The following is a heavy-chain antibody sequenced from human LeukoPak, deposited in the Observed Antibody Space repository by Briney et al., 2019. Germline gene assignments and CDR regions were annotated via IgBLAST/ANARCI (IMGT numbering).Heavy chain of an antibody. CDR2: IIPIFGTA. CDR3: ARASQDYYGSGSYYRGGDAFDI. D-gene: IGHD3-10*01. V-gene: IGHV1-69*13. J-gene: IGHJ3*02. CDR1: GGTFSSYA. Sequence: ASVKVSCKASGGTFSSYAISWVRQAPGQGLEWMGGIIPIFGTANYAQKFQGRVTITADESTSTAYMELSSLRSDDMAVYYCARASQDYYGSGSYYRGGDAFDIWGQGTMVTVSS.